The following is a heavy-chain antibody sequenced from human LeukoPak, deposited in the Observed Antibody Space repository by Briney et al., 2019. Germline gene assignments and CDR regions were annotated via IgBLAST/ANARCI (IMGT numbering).Heavy chain of an antibody. CDR2: ISRSGGDT. CDR3: ARHWV. Sequence: GGSLRLSCAASGFIYSHSAMSWVRQAPGKGLEWVSTISRSGGDTYYADSVRGRFTISRDNSKNMLYLQMNNLRVDDAAVYYCARHWVWGQGTLVTVSS. J-gene: IGHJ4*02. CDR1: GFIYSHSA. D-gene: IGHD7-27*01. V-gene: IGHV3-23*01.